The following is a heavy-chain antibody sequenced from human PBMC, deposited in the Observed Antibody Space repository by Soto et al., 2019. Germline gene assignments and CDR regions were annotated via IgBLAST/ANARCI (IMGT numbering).Heavy chain of an antibody. V-gene: IGHV4-4*02. D-gene: IGHD3-10*01. CDR3: ASKFGELLADAFDI. CDR1: NASISSRKW. CDR2: IYHSGSI. J-gene: IGHJ3*02. Sequence: QVQLQESGPGLVKPSGTLSLTCTVSNASISSRKWWTWVRQTPGKGLEWIGEIYHSGSINHNPSLKSRVTLSVDKSNNPCSLKMTSVTAADTAVYYCASKFGELLADAFDIWGQGTVVTVSS.